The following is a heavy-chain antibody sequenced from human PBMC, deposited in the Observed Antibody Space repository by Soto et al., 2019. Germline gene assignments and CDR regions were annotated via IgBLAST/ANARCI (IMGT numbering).Heavy chain of an antibody. V-gene: IGHV4-34*01. D-gene: IGHD1-1*01. CDR3: ARGTQLEPEGCLEP. CDR2: INHSGST. J-gene: IGHJ5*02. CDR1: GGSLSGYE. Sequence: XTLSLPCAVYGGSLSGYEWGWIRQPPGKGLEWIGEINHSGSTNYNPSLKSRFTISVDTSQTQFSLKLGSVTAPDTAVYYCARGTQLEPEGCLEPLGQGNLGPGSS.